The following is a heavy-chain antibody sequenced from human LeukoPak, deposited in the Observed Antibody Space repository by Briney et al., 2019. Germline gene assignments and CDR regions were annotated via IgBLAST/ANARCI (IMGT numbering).Heavy chain of an antibody. Sequence: SETLSLTCAVYGGSFSGYYWSWIRQPPGKGLEWIGEINQSGSTNYNPSLKSRVTISIDTSKSQFSLKLSSVTAADTAVYYCARVNYYDSSGAYYYMDVWGRGTTVTVSS. CDR1: GGSFSGYY. V-gene: IGHV4-34*01. CDR2: INQSGST. CDR3: ARVNYYDSSGAYYYMDV. J-gene: IGHJ6*03. D-gene: IGHD3-22*01.